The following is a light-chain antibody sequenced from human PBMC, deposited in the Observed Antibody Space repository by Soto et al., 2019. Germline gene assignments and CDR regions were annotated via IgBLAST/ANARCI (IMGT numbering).Light chain of an antibody. CDR3: QQYNNWPRT. CDR1: QSVSSN. V-gene: IGKV3-15*01. CDR2: DAS. J-gene: IGKJ1*01. Sequence: IVMTQSPATLSVSPGERATLSCRASQSVSSNLAWYQQKPGQAPRLLIYDASSRATGIPARFSGSGSGTDFTLTISSLQSEDFAVYYCQQYNNWPRTFGQGTKVEIK.